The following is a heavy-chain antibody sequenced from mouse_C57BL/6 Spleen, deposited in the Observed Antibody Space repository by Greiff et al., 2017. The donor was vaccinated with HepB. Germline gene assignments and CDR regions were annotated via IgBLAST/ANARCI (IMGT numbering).Heavy chain of an antibody. CDR2: IYPGNSDT. V-gene: IGHV1-5*01. CDR1: GYTFTSYW. Sequence: EVQLQQSGTVLARPGASVKMSCKTSGYTFTSYWMHWVKQRPGQGLEWIGAIYPGNSDTSYNQKFKGKAKLTAVTSASTAYMELSSLTNEDSAVYYCTTTVVATEYFDVWGTGTTVTVSS. CDR3: TTTVVATEYFDV. D-gene: IGHD1-1*01. J-gene: IGHJ1*03.